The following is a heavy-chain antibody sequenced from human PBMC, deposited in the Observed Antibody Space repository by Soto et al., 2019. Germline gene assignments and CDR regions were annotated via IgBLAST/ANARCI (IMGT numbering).Heavy chain of an antibody. CDR1: GFTFSGSA. D-gene: IGHD6-13*01. V-gene: IGHV3-73*01. CDR3: TRQITAAGFDY. J-gene: IGHJ4*02. Sequence: GGSLRLSCAASGFTFSGSAMHWVRQASGKGLEWVGRIRSKANSYATAYAASVKGRFTISRDDSKNTAYLQMNSLKTEDTAVYYCTRQITAAGFDYWGQGTLVTVSS. CDR2: IRSKANSYAT.